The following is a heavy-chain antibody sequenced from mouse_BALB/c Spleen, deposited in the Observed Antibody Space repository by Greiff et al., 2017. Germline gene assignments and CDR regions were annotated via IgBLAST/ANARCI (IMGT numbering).Heavy chain of an antibody. J-gene: IGHJ3*01. CDR1: GYTFTSYY. CDR3: TRWGYAFAY. Sequence: VKLQESGAELVKPGASVKLSCKASGYTFTSYYMYWVKQRPGQGLEWIGEINPSNGGTNFNEKFKSKATLTVDKSSSTAYMQLSSLTSEDSAVYYCTRWGYAFAYWGQGTLVTVSA. D-gene: IGHD3-1*01. V-gene: IGHV1S81*02. CDR2: INPSNGGT.